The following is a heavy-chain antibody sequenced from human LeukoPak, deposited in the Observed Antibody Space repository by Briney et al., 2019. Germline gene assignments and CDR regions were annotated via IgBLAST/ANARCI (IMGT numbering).Heavy chain of an antibody. V-gene: IGHV3-53*01. Sequence: GGSLRLSCAASGFTFSSSAMSWVRQAPGKGLEWVSVIYSGGSTYYADSVKGRFTISRDNSKNTLYLQMNSLRAEDTAVYYCARAYSNYLYYFDYWGQGTLVTVSS. J-gene: IGHJ4*02. D-gene: IGHD4-11*01. CDR1: GFTFSSSA. CDR3: ARAYSNYLYYFDY. CDR2: IYSGGST.